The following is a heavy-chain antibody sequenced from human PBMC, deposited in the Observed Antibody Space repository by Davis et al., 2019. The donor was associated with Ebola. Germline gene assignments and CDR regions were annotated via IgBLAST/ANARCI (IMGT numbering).Heavy chain of an antibody. CDR1: GFTFDDYA. Sequence: PGGSLRLSCAASGFTFDDYAMHWVRQAPGKGLEWVSGISWNRGSIGYADSVKGRFTISRDNAKNSLYLQMNSLRPEDTALYFCAKYGTPALIPTGYFDSWGQGILVIVSS. D-gene: IGHD2-2*01. J-gene: IGHJ4*02. V-gene: IGHV3-9*01. CDR3: AKYGTPALIPTGYFDS. CDR2: ISWNRGSI.